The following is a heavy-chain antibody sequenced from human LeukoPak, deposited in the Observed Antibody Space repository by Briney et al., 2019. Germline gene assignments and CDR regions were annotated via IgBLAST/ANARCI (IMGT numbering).Heavy chain of an antibody. CDR3: ARTRFTSIMGEGDY. Sequence: ASVKVSCKASGYTFTSYGISWVRQAPGQGLEWMGWISAYNGNTNYAQKLQGRVTITTDTSTTTAYMELRGLRSDDTAVYYCARTRFTSIMGEGDYWGQGTLVTVSS. V-gene: IGHV1-18*01. D-gene: IGHD1-26*01. CDR1: GYTFTSYG. J-gene: IGHJ4*02. CDR2: ISAYNGNT.